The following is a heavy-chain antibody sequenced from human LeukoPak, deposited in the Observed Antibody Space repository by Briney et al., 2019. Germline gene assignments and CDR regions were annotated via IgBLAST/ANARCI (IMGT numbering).Heavy chain of an antibody. CDR3: ARDIRWSSSWYYYGMDV. D-gene: IGHD6-13*01. CDR1: GGSVSSGSYY. CDR2: IYYSGST. J-gene: IGHJ6*02. Sequence: SETLSLTCTVSGGSVSSGSYYWSWIRQPPGKGLEWIGYIYYSGSTNYNPSFKSRVTISVDTSKNQFSLKLSSVTAADTAVYYCARDIRWSSSWYYYGMDVWGQGTTVTVSS. V-gene: IGHV4-61*01.